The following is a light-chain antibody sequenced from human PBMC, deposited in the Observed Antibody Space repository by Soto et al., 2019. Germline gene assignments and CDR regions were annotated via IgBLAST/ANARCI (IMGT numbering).Light chain of an antibody. V-gene: IGKV1-27*01. CDR1: QGISNY. J-gene: IGKJ5*01. CDR3: QEYNGALT. Sequence: DIQMTQSPSSLSASVGDRVTITCRASQGISNYLAWYQQKPWKVPKLLIYVASTLQSGVQSRFSGSGSGTDLTLTISCLRPDDDVTYYCQEYNGALTVGQGTRVEIK. CDR2: VAS.